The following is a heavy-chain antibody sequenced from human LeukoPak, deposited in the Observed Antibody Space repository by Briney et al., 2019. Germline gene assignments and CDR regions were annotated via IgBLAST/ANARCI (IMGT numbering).Heavy chain of an antibody. D-gene: IGHD3-10*01. CDR2: IYHSGST. Sequence: PSETLSLTCTVSGGSISSGGYYWSWIRQPPGKGLEWIGYIYHSGSTYYNPSLKSRVTISVDRSKNQFSLKLSSVTAADTAVYYCARSYYYGSGSYPFDYWGQGTLVTVSS. CDR3: ARSYYYGSGSYPFDY. J-gene: IGHJ4*02. CDR1: GGSISSGGYY. V-gene: IGHV4-30-2*01.